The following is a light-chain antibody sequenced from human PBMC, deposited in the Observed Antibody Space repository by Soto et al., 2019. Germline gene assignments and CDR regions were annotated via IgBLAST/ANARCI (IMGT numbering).Light chain of an antibody. CDR1: QSLISC. Sequence: DIQMTQSPSTLSASVGDRVTITCRASQSLISCLDWYQQKPGKAPKLLIYKASSIESGVPSRFSGSGSGTEFTLTISSLQPDDFATYYCQQYNSYPSTFGQGTKMEIK. V-gene: IGKV1-5*03. CDR2: KAS. CDR3: QQYNSYPST. J-gene: IGKJ2*01.